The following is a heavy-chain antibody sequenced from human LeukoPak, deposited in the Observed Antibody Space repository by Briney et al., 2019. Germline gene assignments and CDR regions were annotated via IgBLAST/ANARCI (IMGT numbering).Heavy chain of an antibody. CDR3: PRPPSPEYEGGVLFAN. CDR2: IYPGDSDT. V-gene: IGHV5-51*01. D-gene: IGHD2-8*01. J-gene: IGHJ4*02. CDR1: GYSFTSYW. Sequence: GESLKISCKGSGYSFTSYWIGWVRQMPGKGLEWMGIIYPGDSDTRYSPSFQGQVTISADKSISTAYLQWSSLKASDTAMYYCPRPPSPEYEGGVLFANWGQETLVTVPQ.